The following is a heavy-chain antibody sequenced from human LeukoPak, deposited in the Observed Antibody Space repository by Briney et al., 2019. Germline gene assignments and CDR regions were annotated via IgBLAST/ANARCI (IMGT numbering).Heavy chain of an antibody. J-gene: IGHJ6*02. D-gene: IGHD3-10*01. Sequence: SVKVSCKASGGTFSSYAISWVRQAPGQGLEWIGGIIPIFGTANYAQKFQGRVTITADESTSTAYMELSSLRSEDTAVYYCARGRLNYYGSGRDYYYYGMDVWGQGTTVTVSS. CDR1: GGTFSSYA. V-gene: IGHV1-69*13. CDR3: ARGRLNYYGSGRDYYYYGMDV. CDR2: IIPIFGTA.